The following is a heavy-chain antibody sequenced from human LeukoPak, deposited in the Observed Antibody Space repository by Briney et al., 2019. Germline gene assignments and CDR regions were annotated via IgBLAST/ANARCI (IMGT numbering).Heavy chain of an antibody. D-gene: IGHD6-13*01. J-gene: IGHJ5*02. CDR2: INPNSGGT. CDR1: GGTFSSYA. V-gene: IGHV1-2*02. Sequence: ASVKVSCKASGGTFSSYAISWVRQAPGQGLEWMGWINPNSGGTNYAQKFQGRVTMTRDTSISTAYMELSRLRSDDTAVYYCARGLGYSSSLWWFDPWGQGTLVTVSS. CDR3: ARGLGYSSSLWWFDP.